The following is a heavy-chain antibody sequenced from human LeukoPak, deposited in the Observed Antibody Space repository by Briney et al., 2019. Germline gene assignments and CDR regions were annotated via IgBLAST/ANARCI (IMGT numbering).Heavy chain of an antibody. D-gene: IGHD2-15*01. Sequence: GGSLRLSCAASGFTFSSYSMSWVRQAPGKGLEWVSSISSSGSNKYYADSVKGRFTISRDNAKNSLYLQVNSLRAEDTAVYSCARGCDHTCHSTFDYWGQGILVTVSS. CDR3: ARGCDHTCHSTFDY. CDR2: ISSSGSNK. CDR1: GFTFSSYS. J-gene: IGHJ4*02. V-gene: IGHV3-21*01.